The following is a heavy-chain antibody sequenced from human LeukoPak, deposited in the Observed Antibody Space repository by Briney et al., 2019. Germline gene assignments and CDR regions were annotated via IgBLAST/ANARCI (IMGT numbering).Heavy chain of an antibody. J-gene: IGHJ3*02. CDR3: ARRYYDSSGPRHAFDI. CDR2: IYYSGST. D-gene: IGHD3-22*01. Sequence: SETLSLTCTVSGGSISSSSYYWGWIRQPPGKGLEWIGSIYYSGSTYYNPSLKSRVTISVDTSKNQFSLKLSSVTAADTAVYYCARRYYDSSGPRHAFDIWGQGTMVTVSS. V-gene: IGHV4-39*01. CDR1: GGSISSSSYY.